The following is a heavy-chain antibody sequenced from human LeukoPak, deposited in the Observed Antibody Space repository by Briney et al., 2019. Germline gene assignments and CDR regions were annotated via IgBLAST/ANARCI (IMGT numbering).Heavy chain of an antibody. CDR3: ARGKVAGSAHYYYGMDV. CDR2: ISAYNGNT. V-gene: IGHV1-18*01. CDR1: GYTFTSYG. D-gene: IGHD6-19*01. J-gene: IGHJ6*02. Sequence: ASVKASCKASGYTFTSYGISWVRQAPGQGLEWMGWISAYNGNTNYAQKLQGRVTMTTDTSTSTAYMELRSLRSDDTAVYYCARGKVAGSAHYYYGMDVWGQGTTVTVSS.